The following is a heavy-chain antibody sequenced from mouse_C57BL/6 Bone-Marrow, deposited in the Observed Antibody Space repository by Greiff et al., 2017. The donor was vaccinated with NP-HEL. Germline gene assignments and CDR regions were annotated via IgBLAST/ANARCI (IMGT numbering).Heavy chain of an antibody. J-gene: IGHJ4*01. D-gene: IGHD2-1*01. CDR3: ARDPSMVKRARYAMDY. V-gene: IGHV14-2*01. CDR2: IDPEDGET. Sequence: EVQRVESGAELVKPGASVKLSCTASGFNIKDYYMHWVKQRTEQGLEWIGRIDPEDGETKYAPKFQGKATITADTSSNTAYLQLSSLTSEDTAVYYCARDPSMVKRARYAMDYWGQGTSVTVSS. CDR1: GFNIKDYY.